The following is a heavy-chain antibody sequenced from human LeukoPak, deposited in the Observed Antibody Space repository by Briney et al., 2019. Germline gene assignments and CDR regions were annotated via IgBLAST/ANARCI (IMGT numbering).Heavy chain of an antibody. CDR2: INNSSRYI. CDR1: EFTFNNYT. D-gene: IGHD7-27*01. J-gene: IGHJ6*02. Sequence: GGSLRLSCAPSEFTFNNYTLNWVRQVPGKGLEWVSSINNSSRYISYADSVNGRFTISRDNAKNSLYLQMNSLRAEDTAVYYCARDLGTVYYYGMDVWGQGTTVIVSS. CDR3: ARDLGTVYYYGMDV. V-gene: IGHV3-21*01.